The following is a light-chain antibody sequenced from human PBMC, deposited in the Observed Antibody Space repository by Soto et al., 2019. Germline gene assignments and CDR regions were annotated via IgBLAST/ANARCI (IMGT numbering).Light chain of an antibody. Sequence: DIQMTQSPSSLSASVGDRVTITCRASQSISSYLNWYQQKPEKAPTLLIYAASSLKSGVPSRCSSSGSATYFPLTISRLQPEDFATYYCQQSYSTRTLSFGGGTKVEIK. CDR3: QQSYSTRTLS. CDR1: QSISSY. J-gene: IGKJ4*01. CDR2: AAS. V-gene: IGKV1-39*01.